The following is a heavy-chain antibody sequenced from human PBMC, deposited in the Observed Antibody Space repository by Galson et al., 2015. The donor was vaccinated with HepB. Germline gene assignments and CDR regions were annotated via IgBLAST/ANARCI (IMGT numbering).Heavy chain of an antibody. CDR1: GGSISSYY. J-gene: IGHJ3*02. Sequence: SETLSLTCTVSGGSISSYYWSWIRQPPGKGLEWIGYIYYSGSTNYNPSLKSRVIISVDTSKNQFSLKLSSVTAADTAVYYCARFFNSRATAYYDFWSGFSGGAFDIWGQGTMVTVSS. D-gene: IGHD3-3*01. CDR2: IYYSGST. V-gene: IGHV4-59*08. CDR3: ARFFNSRATAYYDFWSGFSGGAFDI.